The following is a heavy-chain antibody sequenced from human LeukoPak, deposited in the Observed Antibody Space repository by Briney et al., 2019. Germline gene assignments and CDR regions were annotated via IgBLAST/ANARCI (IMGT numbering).Heavy chain of an antibody. CDR3: ARDTLLGDYAVTGGY. CDR1: GYTFTSYG. J-gene: IGHJ4*02. CDR2: ISAYNGNT. Sequence: EASVKVSCKASGYTFTSYGISWVRQAPGQGLEWMGWISAYNGNTNYARKLQGRVTMTTDTSTSTAYMELRSLRSDDTAVYYCARDTLLGDYAVTGGYWGQGTLVTVSS. V-gene: IGHV1-18*01. D-gene: IGHD4-17*01.